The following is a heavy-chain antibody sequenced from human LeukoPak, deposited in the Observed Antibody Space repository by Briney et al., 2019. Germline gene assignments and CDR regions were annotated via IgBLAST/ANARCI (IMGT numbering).Heavy chain of an antibody. D-gene: IGHD4-17*01. Sequence: SETLSLTCDVSGGSINDRDWWTWVRQPPGKGLEWLGEIQSSGRTNYNPSLKSRVTFSINKSQNQVFLNLGSVTAADTAVYYCARVPTASDYGDYSYYYYGMDVWGQGTTVTVSS. J-gene: IGHJ6*02. V-gene: IGHV4-4*02. CDR3: ARVPTASDYGDYSYYYYGMDV. CDR1: GGSINDRDW. CDR2: IQSSGRT.